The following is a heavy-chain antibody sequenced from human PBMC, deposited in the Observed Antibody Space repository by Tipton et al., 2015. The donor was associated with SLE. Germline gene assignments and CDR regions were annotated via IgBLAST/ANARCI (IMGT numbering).Heavy chain of an antibody. CDR3: ARGYRGMDV. CDR2: ISNSETT. V-gene: IGHV4-59*08. Sequence: GLVKPSETLFLTCTVSGGSISSHYWSWIRQAPGKGLEWIGYISNSETTSYNPSLKSRVTISQDTSKDQFSLRLTSVTAADTAVYYCARGYRGMDVWGQGTTVTV. D-gene: IGHD5-12*01. CDR1: GGSISSHY. J-gene: IGHJ6*02.